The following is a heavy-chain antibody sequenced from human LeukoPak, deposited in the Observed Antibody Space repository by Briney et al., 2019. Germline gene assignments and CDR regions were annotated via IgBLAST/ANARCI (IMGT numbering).Heavy chain of an antibody. CDR1: GFTFDDYA. V-gene: IGHV3-9*03. CDR3: AKDWYSSSFGAFDI. D-gene: IGHD6-13*01. CDR2: ISWNSGSI. Sequence: PGRSLRLSCAASGFTFDDYAMHWVRQAPGKGLEWVSGISWNSGSIGYAGSVKGRFTISRDNAKNSLYLQMNSLRAEDMALYYCAKDWYSSSFGAFDIWGQGTMVTVSS. J-gene: IGHJ3*02.